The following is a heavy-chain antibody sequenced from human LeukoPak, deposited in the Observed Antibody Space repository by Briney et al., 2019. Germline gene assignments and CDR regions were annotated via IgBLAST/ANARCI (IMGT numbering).Heavy chain of an antibody. Sequence: ASVKVSCTASGYTFTSYGISWVRQAPGQGLEWMGWISAYNGNTNYAQKLQGRVTMTTDTSTSTAYMELRSLRSDDTAVYYCARNGRQLLFDRNWFDPWGQGTLVTVSS. CDR2: ISAYNGNT. CDR1: GYTFTSYG. CDR3: ARNGRQLLFDRNWFDP. D-gene: IGHD2-2*01. J-gene: IGHJ5*02. V-gene: IGHV1-18*01.